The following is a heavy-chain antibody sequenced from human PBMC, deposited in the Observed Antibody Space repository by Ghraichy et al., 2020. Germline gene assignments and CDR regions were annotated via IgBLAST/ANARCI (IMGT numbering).Heavy chain of an antibody. CDR3: AKGAAPRSGGLPVFQVTK. CDR1: GFSFISYA. Sequence: GGSLRLSCAASGFSFISYAMSWVRQAPGKGLEWVSGISGSGDSTYYADSVKGRFTVSRDNSKTTLYLQMNSLRAEDTAVYYCAKGAAPRSGGLPVFQVTKWGQGTLVTVSS. J-gene: IGHJ4*02. CDR2: ISGSGDST. D-gene: IGHD3-3*01. V-gene: IGHV3-23*01.